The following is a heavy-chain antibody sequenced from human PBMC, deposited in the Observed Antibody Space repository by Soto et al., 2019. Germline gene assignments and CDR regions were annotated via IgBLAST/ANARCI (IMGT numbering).Heavy chain of an antibody. Sequence: GGSLRLSCAASGFTFSSYAMSWVRQAPGKGLEWVSAISGSGGSTYYADSVKGRFTISRDNSKNTLYLQMNSLRAEDTAVYYCATFTPPTRTRLLEWLPLDAFDIWGQGTMVTVSS. CDR2: ISGSGGST. D-gene: IGHD3-3*01. CDR3: ATFTPPTRTRLLEWLPLDAFDI. CDR1: GFTFSSYA. V-gene: IGHV3-23*01. J-gene: IGHJ3*02.